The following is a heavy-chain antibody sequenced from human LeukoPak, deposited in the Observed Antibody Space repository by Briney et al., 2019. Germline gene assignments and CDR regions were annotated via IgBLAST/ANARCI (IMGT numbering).Heavy chain of an antibody. CDR2: ISSSSSTI. Sequence: PGGSLRLSCAPSGFTFSSHSMNWVRQAPGKGLEWGSYISSSSSTIYYADSVKGRFTISRDNAKNSLYLQMNSLRAEDTAVYYCARETEFYGYDPFYYYYYYMDVWGKGTTVTVSS. V-gene: IGHV3-48*01. D-gene: IGHD5-18*01. CDR3: ARETEFYGYDPFYYYYYYMDV. J-gene: IGHJ6*03. CDR1: GFTFSSHS.